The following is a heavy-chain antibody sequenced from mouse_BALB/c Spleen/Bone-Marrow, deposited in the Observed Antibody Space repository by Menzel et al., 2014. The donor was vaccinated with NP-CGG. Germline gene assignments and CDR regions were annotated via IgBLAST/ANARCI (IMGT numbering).Heavy chain of an antibody. V-gene: IGHV2-9*02. CDR1: GFSLTSYG. CDR3: ARGYYYGSTYYYAMDY. J-gene: IGHJ4*01. CDR2: IWAGGST. Sequence: QVQLQQSGPGLVAPSQSLSITCTVSGFSLTSYGLHWVRRPPGKGLEWLGVIWAGGSTNYNSALMSGLSISKDNSKSQVFLKMNSLQTDDTAMYYCARGYYYGSTYYYAMDYWGQGTSVTVSS. D-gene: IGHD1-1*01.